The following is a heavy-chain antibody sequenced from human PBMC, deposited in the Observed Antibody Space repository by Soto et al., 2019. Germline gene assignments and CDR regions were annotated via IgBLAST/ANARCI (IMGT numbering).Heavy chain of an antibody. CDR2: INPSGGST. CDR3: ARADYYDSSGFYYDC. J-gene: IGHJ4*02. V-gene: IGHV1-46*01. D-gene: IGHD3-22*01. CDR1: GYIFTNHY. Sequence: QVQLVQSGAEVKKPGASVKVSCKASGYIFTNHYIHWVRQAPAQGLEWMGIINPSGGSTNYLQKFQDRITMTRDTSTSTVYMELSSLRSEDTAVYFCARADYYDSSGFYYDCWGQGTLVTVSS.